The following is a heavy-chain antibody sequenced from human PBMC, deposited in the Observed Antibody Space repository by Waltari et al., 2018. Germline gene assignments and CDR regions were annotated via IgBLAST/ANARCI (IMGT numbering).Heavy chain of an antibody. D-gene: IGHD4-17*01. J-gene: IGHJ5*02. CDR2: TSPNRGGT. CDR1: GYTFTGYY. Sequence: QVQLVQSGAEVKKPGASVKVSCKASGYTFTGYYMHWVRQAPGQGLEGMGLTSPNRGGTNYAQKFQGRVSMTRDTSISTAYMGLGRLGSDDTAVYDCARYGRQAHWFDPWGQGTLVTVSS. CDR3: ARYGRQAHWFDP. V-gene: IGHV1-2*06.